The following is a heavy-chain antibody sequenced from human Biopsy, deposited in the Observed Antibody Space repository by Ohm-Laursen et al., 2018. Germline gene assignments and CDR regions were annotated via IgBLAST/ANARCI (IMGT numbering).Heavy chain of an antibody. J-gene: IGHJ4*02. V-gene: IGHV1-2*02. CDR2: ISPKSGGT. CDR3: ALQSVAQMKNFDY. CDR1: GGTSSNFA. Sequence: AASVKVSCKTSGGTSSNFAINWVRQAPGQGLEWMGWISPKSGGTNYAQKFQGNITMTKNTSMSTAYMEMSRLRSDDTAVYYCALQSVAQMKNFDYWGQGTLVTVSS. D-gene: IGHD6-19*01.